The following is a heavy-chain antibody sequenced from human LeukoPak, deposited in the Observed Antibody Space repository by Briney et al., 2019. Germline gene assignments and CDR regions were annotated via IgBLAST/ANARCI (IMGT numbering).Heavy chain of an antibody. D-gene: IGHD1-26*01. J-gene: IGHJ4*02. CDR1: GFTFSSHW. CDR3: VRDGVGAPPFDY. CDR2: VKGDGTST. Sequence: GGSLRLSCAASGFTFSSHWMHWVRQAPGKGPLWVSRVKGDGTSTAYADSVKGRFTISRDNAKNTLDLQMNSLRADDTAVYYCVRDGVGAPPFDYWGQGILVTVSS. V-gene: IGHV3-74*01.